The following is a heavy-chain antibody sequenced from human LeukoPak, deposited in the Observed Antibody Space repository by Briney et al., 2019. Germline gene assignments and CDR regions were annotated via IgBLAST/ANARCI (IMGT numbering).Heavy chain of an antibody. CDR3: VRDLKRSRARWENLGFDP. Sequence: ASVKVSCKTSGYTFTSYYISWVRQAPGQGLEWMGWISVYNGNTNYAQKLQGRVTMTTDTSTSTAYMELRSLRSDDTAVYYCVRDLKRSRARWENLGFDPWGQGTLVTVSS. CDR1: GYTFTSYY. J-gene: IGHJ5*02. V-gene: IGHV1-18*01. D-gene: IGHD1-26*01. CDR2: ISVYNGNT.